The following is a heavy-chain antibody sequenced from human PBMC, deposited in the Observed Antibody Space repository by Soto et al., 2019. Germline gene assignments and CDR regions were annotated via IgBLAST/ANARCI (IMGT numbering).Heavy chain of an antibody. V-gene: IGHV3-23*01. CDR3: AKEDIVVVVAAPRYGMDV. J-gene: IGHJ6*02. CDR1: GFTFSSYA. D-gene: IGHD2-15*01. Sequence: GGSLRLSCAASGFTFSSYAMSWVRQAPGKGLEWVSAISGSGGSTYYADSVKGRFTISRDNSKNTLYLQMNSLRAEDTAVYYCAKEDIVVVVAAPRYGMDVWGQGTTVTVSS. CDR2: ISGSGGST.